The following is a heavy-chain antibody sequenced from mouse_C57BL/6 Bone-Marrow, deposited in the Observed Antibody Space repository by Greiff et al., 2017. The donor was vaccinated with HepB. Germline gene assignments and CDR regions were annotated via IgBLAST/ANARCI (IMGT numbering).Heavy chain of an antibody. J-gene: IGHJ4*01. V-gene: IGHV5-17*01. CDR2: ISSGSSTI. D-gene: IGHD1-1*01. CDR1: GFTFSDYG. Sequence: EVNVVESGGGLVKPGGSLKLSCAASGFTFSDYGMHWVRQAPEKGLEWVAYISSGSSTIYYADTVKGRCTISRDDATNTLFLQMTSLRSEDTAMYYCARQPYYYGSSYHAMDYWGQGTSVTVSS. CDR3: ARQPYYYGSSYHAMDY.